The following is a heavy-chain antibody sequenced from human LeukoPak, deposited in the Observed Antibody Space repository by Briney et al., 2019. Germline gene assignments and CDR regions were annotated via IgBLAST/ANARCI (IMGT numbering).Heavy chain of an antibody. CDR1: GFTFSSYA. J-gene: IGHJ4*02. V-gene: IGHV3-30*07. D-gene: IGHD7-27*01. Sequence: GGSLRLSCAASGFTFSSYAMHWVRQAPGKGLEWVAVISYDGSNKYYADSVKGRFTISRDNSKNTLYLQMNSLRAEDTAVYYCARGRSGDLDYWGQGTLVTVSS. CDR3: ARGRSGDLDY. CDR2: ISYDGSNK.